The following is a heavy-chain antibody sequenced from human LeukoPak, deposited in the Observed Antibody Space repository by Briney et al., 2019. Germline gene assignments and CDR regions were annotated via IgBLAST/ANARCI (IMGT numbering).Heavy chain of an antibody. CDR3: ARPSDCSGGSCYPAH. J-gene: IGHJ4*02. CDR2: IYPGDSDT. CDR1: GYSFTSYW. V-gene: IGHV5-51*01. Sequence: GESLKISCKGSGYSFTSYWIGWVRQMPGKGLEWMGIIYPGDSDTRYSPSFQGQVTISADKSISTAYLQWSSLKASDSAMYYCARPSDCSGGSCYPAHWGQGTLVTVSS. D-gene: IGHD2-15*01.